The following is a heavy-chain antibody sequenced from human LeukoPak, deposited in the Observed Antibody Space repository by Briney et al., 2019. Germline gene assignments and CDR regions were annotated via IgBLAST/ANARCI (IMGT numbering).Heavy chain of an antibody. Sequence: GGPRSLSCASSGFTFGGYARPGVGKAPGRGLGGVAFILYDGSNKYYADSVKGRFTISRDNSMNALYLQMNSLRAEDTAVYYCEKDSIAAPRGAFDIWGQGTMVTVSS. CDR1: GFTFGGYA. CDR3: EKDSIAAPRGAFDI. D-gene: IGHD6-6*01. V-gene: IGHV3-30*02. CDR2: ILYDGSNK. J-gene: IGHJ3*02.